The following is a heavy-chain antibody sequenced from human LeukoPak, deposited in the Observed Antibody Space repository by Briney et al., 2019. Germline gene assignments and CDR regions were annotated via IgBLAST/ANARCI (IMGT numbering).Heavy chain of an antibody. CDR1: GFTFSSYA. V-gene: IGHV3-30-3*01. J-gene: IGHJ6*03. Sequence: GSLRLSCAASGFTFSSYAMHWVRQAPGKGLEWVAVISYDGSNKYYADSVKGRFTISRDNSKNTLYLQMNSLRAEDTAVYYCAREQGYYYMDVWGKGTTVTVSS. CDR3: AREQGYYYMDV. CDR2: ISYDGSNK.